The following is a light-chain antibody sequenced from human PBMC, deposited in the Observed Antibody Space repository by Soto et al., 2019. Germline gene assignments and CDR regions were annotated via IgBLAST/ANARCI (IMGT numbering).Light chain of an antibody. Sequence: DILTTKTPSTLSASVGDRVTITCRASQSISSWLAWYQQKPGTAPNLLIYKASTLQSGVPSRFSGSGSGTEFTLTISSLQPDDSATYYCQQYNDNWTFGQGTKVDIK. CDR2: KAS. CDR1: QSISSW. CDR3: QQYNDNWT. J-gene: IGKJ1*01. V-gene: IGKV1-5*03.